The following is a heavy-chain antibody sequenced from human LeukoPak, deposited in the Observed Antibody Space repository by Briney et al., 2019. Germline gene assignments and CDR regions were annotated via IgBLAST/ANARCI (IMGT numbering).Heavy chain of an antibody. Sequence: GASVKVSCKASGFTFTSSAMQWVRQARGQRLEWIGWIVVGSGNTNYAQKFQERVTITRDMSTSTAYMELSSLRSEDTAVYYCAAAPVKVGATIGLRYWGQGTLVTVSS. CDR2: IVVGSGNT. CDR3: AAAPVKVGATIGLRY. V-gene: IGHV1-58*02. D-gene: IGHD1-26*01. CDR1: GFTFTSSA. J-gene: IGHJ4*02.